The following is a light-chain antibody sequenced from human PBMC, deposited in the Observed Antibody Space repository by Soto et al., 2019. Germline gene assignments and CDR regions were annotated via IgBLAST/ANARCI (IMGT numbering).Light chain of an antibody. CDR1: SSDVGGYNY. J-gene: IGLJ1*01. CDR3: SLHTPGSLYV. Sequence: QSVLTQPASVSGSPGQSITISCTGTSSDVGGYNYVSWYQQYPGRVPKLLIYKVSNRPSGVSNRFSGSKSGNTASLTISGLQAEGQADYFCSLHTPGSLYVCGGEAKVTV. V-gene: IGLV2-14*01. CDR2: KVS.